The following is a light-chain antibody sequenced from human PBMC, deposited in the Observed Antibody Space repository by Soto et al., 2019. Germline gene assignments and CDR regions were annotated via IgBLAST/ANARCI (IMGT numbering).Light chain of an antibody. J-gene: IGKJ1*01. CDR3: HNHRNRAWT. Sequence: EIVLTQSPATLSVSPGERATLSCRASQSVSSYLAWYQQKPGQAPRLLIYDASIRATGIPGRVSGSGSGTDFTLTISHLDPYEFQVYYCHNHRNRAWTFGQGTKVEVK. CDR2: DAS. V-gene: IGKV3-11*01. CDR1: QSVSSY.